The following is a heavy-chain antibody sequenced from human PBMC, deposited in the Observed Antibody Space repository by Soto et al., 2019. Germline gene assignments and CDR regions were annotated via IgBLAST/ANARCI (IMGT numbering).Heavy chain of an antibody. Sequence: EVQLVESGGGLVKPGGSLRLSCAASGFTFNTYDMNWVRQAPGKGLEWVSSITTSSAYIYYADSLKGRITISRDHAKNSLFLQMNSLRAEDTAVYYCVRSGSARLLRHSWFETWGQGTLVTVSS. CDR1: GFTFNTYD. V-gene: IGHV3-21*01. D-gene: IGHD2-21*01. J-gene: IGHJ5*02. CDR3: VRSGSARLLRHSWFET. CDR2: ITTSSAYI.